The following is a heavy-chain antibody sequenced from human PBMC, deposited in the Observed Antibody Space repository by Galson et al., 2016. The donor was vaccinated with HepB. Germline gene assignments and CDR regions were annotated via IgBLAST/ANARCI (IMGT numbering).Heavy chain of an antibody. CDR1: GFSFSNFA. V-gene: IGHV3-30*18. CDR3: AKERRGYYHEH. Sequence: SLRLSCAASGFSFSNFAMHWVRQAPGKGLEWVSIIAYDGRYKYYSDSVKGRFTISRDDSRNTLYLQMNSLRTEDTGDYFCAKERRGYYHEHWGQGTLVTVSS. D-gene: IGHD3-3*01. CDR2: IAYDGRYK. J-gene: IGHJ4*02.